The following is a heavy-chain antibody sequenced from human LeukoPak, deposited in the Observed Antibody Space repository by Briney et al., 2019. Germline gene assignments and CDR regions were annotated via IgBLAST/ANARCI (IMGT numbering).Heavy chain of an antibody. V-gene: IGHV3-30*18. J-gene: IGHJ3*02. CDR2: ISYDGSNK. Sequence: SGGSLRLSCAASGFTFSSYGMHWVRQAPGKGLEWVAVISYDGSNKYYADSVKGRFTISRDISKNTLYLQMNSLRAEDTAVYYCAKGYYDFWSGSHFDIWGQGTMVTVSS. CDR3: AKGYYDFWSGSHFDI. D-gene: IGHD3-3*01. CDR1: GFTFSSYG.